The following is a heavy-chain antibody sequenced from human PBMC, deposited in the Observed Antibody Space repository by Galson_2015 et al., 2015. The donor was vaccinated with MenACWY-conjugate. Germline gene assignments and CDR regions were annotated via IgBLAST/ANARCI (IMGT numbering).Heavy chain of an antibody. D-gene: IGHD3-10*01. CDR3: ARETYYYGSGSYSDRYYYYYGMDV. CDR2: ISYDGSNK. J-gene: IGHJ6*02. Sequence: SLRLSCAASGFTFSSYAMHWVRQAPGKGLEWVAVISYDGSNKYYADSVKGRFTISRDNSKNTLYLQMNSLRAEDTAVYYCARETYYYGSGSYSDRYYYYYGMDVWGQGTTVTVSS. CDR1: GFTFSSYA. V-gene: IGHV3-30*04.